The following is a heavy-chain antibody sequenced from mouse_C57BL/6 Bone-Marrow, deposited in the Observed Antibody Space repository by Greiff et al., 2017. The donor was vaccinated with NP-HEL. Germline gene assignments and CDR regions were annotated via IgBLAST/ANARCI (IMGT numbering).Heavy chain of an antibody. CDR2: IHPNSGST. J-gene: IGHJ3*01. CDR1: GYTFTSYW. CDR3: VYYDYDLARFDY. V-gene: IGHV1-64*01. Sequence: VKLMESGAELVKPGASVKLSCKASGYTFTSYWMHWVKQRPGQGLEWIGMIHPNSGSTNYNEKFKSKATMTVDKSSSTAYMQLSSLTSEDSAVYYCVYYDYDLARFDYWGQGTLVTVSA. D-gene: IGHD2-4*01.